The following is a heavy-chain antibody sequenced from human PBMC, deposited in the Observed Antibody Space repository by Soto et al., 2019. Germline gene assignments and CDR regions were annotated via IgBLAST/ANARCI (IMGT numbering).Heavy chain of an antibody. CDR1: GGSISSYY. D-gene: IGHD3-3*01. V-gene: IGHV4-59*01. Sequence: SETLSLTCTVSGGSISSYYWSWIRQPPGKGLEWIGYIYYSGSTNYNPSLKSRVTISVDTSKNQFSLKLSSVTAADTAVYYCARERWEAHDFWSGYPKPPDAFDIWGQGTMVT. CDR2: IYYSGST. J-gene: IGHJ3*02. CDR3: ARERWEAHDFWSGYPKPPDAFDI.